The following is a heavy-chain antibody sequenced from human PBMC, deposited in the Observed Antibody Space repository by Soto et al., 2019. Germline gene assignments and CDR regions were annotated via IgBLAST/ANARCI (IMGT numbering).Heavy chain of an antibody. V-gene: IGHV1-2*02. J-gene: IGHJ4*02. CDR1: GYTFIGYY. D-gene: IGHD5-12*01. CDR3: ARDLVSTIGDFDF. CDR2: INPNSGAT. Sequence: ASVKVSCKTSGYTFIGYYIHWVRQAPGQGLEWMGWINPNSGATNYAQKFQGRVSMTRDTSITTAYMELSRPRSDDTAVYYCARDLVSTIGDFDFWGQGTPVTVSS.